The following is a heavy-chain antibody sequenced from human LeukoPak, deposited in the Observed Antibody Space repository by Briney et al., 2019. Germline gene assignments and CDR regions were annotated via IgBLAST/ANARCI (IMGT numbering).Heavy chain of an antibody. V-gene: IGHV4-59*01. D-gene: IGHD3-10*01. CDR2: IYYSGST. Sequence: GSLRLSCTVSGGSISSYYWSWIRQPPGKGLEWIGYIYYSGSTDYNPSLKSRVTISVDTSKNQFSLKLSSVTAADTAVYYCARGVRELEPFDPWGQGTLVTVSS. CDR1: GGSISSYY. CDR3: ARGVRELEPFDP. J-gene: IGHJ5*02.